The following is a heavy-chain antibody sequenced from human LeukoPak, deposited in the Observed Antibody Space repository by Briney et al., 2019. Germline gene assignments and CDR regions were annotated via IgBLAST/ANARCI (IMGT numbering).Heavy chain of an antibody. CDR2: INHSGST. CDR1: GGSFSGYY. V-gene: IGHV4-34*01. D-gene: IGHD4-17*01. Sequence: PSETLSLTCAVYGGSFSGYYWSWIRQPPGKGLEWIGEINHSGSTNYNPSLKSRVTISVDTSKNQFSLKLSSVTAAGTAVYYCARMNYGDYPSYYYYGMDAWGQGTTVTVSS. J-gene: IGHJ6*02. CDR3: ARMNYGDYPSYYYYGMDA.